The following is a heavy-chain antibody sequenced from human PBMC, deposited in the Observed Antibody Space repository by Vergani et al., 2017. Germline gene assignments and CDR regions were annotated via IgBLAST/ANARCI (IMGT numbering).Heavy chain of an antibody. J-gene: IGHJ5*02. D-gene: IGHD6-6*01. V-gene: IGHV3-7*01. CDR3: ARGISSSPNWFDP. CDR1: GFSFSSSW. CDR2: MNQDGSQK. Sequence: EVNLVESGGGLVQPGGSLRLSCAASGFSFSSSWLNWVRQAPGKGPEWVANMNQDGSQKYYVDSVKGRFTISRDNTKNSLYLQMNSLRAEDTAVYYCARGISSSPNWFDPWGQGTLVTVSS.